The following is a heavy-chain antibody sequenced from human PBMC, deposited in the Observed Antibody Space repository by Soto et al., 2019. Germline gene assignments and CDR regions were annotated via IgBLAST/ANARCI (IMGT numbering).Heavy chain of an antibody. J-gene: IGHJ3*02. D-gene: IGHD3-10*01. Sequence: EVQLLESGGGLVQPGGSLRLSCAASGFTFSNYAMSWVRRAPGKGLEWVSAISGSGASTYYADSVKGRFTISRDNSKNTLYLQMNSLRAEDTAVYYCAKAYYGSCRGDAFDIWGQGTMVTVSS. CDR3: AKAYYGSCRGDAFDI. CDR1: GFTFSNYA. V-gene: IGHV3-23*01. CDR2: ISGSGAST.